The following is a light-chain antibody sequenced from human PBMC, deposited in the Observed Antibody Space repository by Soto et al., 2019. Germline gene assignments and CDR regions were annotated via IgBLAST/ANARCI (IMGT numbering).Light chain of an antibody. CDR3: QKYNSAPWT. CDR2: AAS. CDR1: QSISSY. J-gene: IGKJ1*01. V-gene: IGKV1-39*01. Sequence: DIQMTQSPSSLSASVGDRVTITCRASQSISSYLNWYQQKPGKAPKLLIYAASSLHSGVPSRFSGSGSGTDFTLTISSLQPEDVATYYCQKYNSAPWTFGQGTKVEIK.